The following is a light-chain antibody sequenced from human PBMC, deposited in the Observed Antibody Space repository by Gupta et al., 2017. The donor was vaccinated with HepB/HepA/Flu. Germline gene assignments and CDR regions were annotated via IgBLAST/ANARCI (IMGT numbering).Light chain of an antibody. CDR1: NNDVGGYNY. Sequence: QSALTQPRSVSGSPGQSVTISCTGTNNDVGGYNYVSWYQLHPDKAPKLIIYDVNKRPSGVPQRISGSRPGNTASLTISGLQTEDEGDYYCCSYVGPYNYVFGTGTTVTVL. J-gene: IGLJ1*01. CDR3: CSYVGPYNYV. V-gene: IGLV2-11*01. CDR2: DVN.